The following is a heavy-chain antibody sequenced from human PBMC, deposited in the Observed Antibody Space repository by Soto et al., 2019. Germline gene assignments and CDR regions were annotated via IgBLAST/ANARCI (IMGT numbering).Heavy chain of an antibody. V-gene: IGHV3-23*01. CDR2: IRDSGHST. CDR3: ARVKAQILSSGWYGGDDI. D-gene: IGHD6-19*01. Sequence: EVQLLESGGGLVQPGGSLRLSCAASGFTFSTYSMTWVRQAPGKGLEWVSTIRDSGHSTHYADSVRGRFAISRDYSKNTLFLQMNSLRAEDTAVYYCARVKAQILSSGWYGGDDIWGQGTMVTVSS. CDR1: GFTFSTYS. J-gene: IGHJ3*02.